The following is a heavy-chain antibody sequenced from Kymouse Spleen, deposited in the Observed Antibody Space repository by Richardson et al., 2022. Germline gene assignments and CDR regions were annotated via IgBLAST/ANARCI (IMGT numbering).Heavy chain of an antibody. J-gene: IGHJ4*02. V-gene: IGHV3-15*01. CDR1: GFTFSNAW. Sequence: EVQLVESGGGLVKPGGSLRLSCAASGFTFSNAWMSWVRQAPGKGLEWVGRIKSKTDGGTTDYAAPVKGRFTISRDDSKNTLYLQMNSLKTEDTAVYYCTTEMVRGVFFDYWGQGTLVTVSS. D-gene: IGHD3-10*01. CDR3: TTEMVRGVFFDY. CDR2: IKSKTDGGTT.